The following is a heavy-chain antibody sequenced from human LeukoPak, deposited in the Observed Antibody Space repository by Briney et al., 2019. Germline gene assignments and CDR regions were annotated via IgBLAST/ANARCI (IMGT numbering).Heavy chain of an antibody. CDR1: GFTFTSYA. Sequence: GGSLRLSCAASGFTFTSYAMSWVRQAPGEGLEWVSVISGSGGTTYYADSVKGRFTISRDNSKNTLYLQMNSLRAEDTAVYYCAKSSIYFDWLFSYWGQGTLVTVSS. D-gene: IGHD3-9*01. V-gene: IGHV3-23*01. J-gene: IGHJ4*02. CDR3: AKSSIYFDWLFSY. CDR2: ISGSGGTT.